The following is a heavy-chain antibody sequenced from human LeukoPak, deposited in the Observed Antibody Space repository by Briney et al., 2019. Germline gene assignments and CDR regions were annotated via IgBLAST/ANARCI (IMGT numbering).Heavy chain of an antibody. CDR2: INHSGST. CDR3: ARASFNWNSYFDY. V-gene: IGHV4-39*07. Sequence: PSETLSLTCTVSGGSISSSSYYWGWIRQPPGKGLEWIGEINHSGSTNYNPSLKSRVTISVDTSKNQFSLKLSSVTAADTAVYYCARASFNWNSYFDYWGQGTLVTVSS. J-gene: IGHJ4*02. D-gene: IGHD1-7*01. CDR1: GGSISSSSYY.